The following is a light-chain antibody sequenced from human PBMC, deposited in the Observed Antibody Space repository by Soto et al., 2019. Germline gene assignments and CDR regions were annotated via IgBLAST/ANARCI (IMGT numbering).Light chain of an antibody. J-gene: IGKJ1*01. CDR2: GAS. V-gene: IGKV3-20*01. CDR1: RGVSANY. CDR3: QQYGSSPRT. Sequence: ENLLTQSPGTLSLSPGEGATLSCRASRGVSANYLAWYQQKPGQAPTLLIYGASIRAAGIPDRFSGSGSGTDFTLIIRRLEPDDFAVYYCQQYGSSPRTFGQGTKVEIK.